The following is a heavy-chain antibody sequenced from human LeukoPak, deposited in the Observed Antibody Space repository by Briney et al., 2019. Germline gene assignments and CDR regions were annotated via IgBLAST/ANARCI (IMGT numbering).Heavy chain of an antibody. V-gene: IGHV1-69*04. CDR1: GGTFSSYA. CDR3: ARSGMVAPHDAFDI. Sequence: GASVKVSCKASGGTFSSYAISWVRQAPGQGLEWMGRIIPILGIANYAQKFQGRVTITADKSTSTAYMELSSLRSGDTAVYYCARSGMVAPHDAFDIWGQGTMVTVSS. J-gene: IGHJ3*02. CDR2: IIPILGIA. D-gene: IGHD1-26*01.